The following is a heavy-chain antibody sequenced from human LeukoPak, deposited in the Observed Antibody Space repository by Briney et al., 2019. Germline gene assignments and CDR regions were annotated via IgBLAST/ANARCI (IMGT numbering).Heavy chain of an antibody. D-gene: IGHD2-2*01. CDR3: ARGLIGYCSSTSCYGGPFDY. CDR1: GGSISSGGYS. V-gene: IGHV4-30-2*01. Sequence: SETLSLTCAVSGGSISSGGYSWSWIRQPPGKGLEWIGEINHSGSTNYNPSLKSRVTISVDTSKNQFSLKLSSVTAADTAVYYCARGLIGYCSSTSCYGGPFDYWGQGTLVTVSS. J-gene: IGHJ4*02. CDR2: INHSGST.